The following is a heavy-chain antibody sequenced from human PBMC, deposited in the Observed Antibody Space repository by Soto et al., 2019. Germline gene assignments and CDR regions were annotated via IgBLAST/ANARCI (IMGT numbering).Heavy chain of an antibody. CDR1: GLTLSRYW. J-gene: IGHJ4*02. D-gene: IGHD3-22*01. CDR2: IKEDGGKT. V-gene: IGHV3-7*04. Sequence: EVQLVESGGGLVQPGGSLRLSCVASGLTLSRYWMSWVRQAPGKGLEWVANIKEDGGKTYYVDSVKGRFTISRDNAKNAVYLQMNSRRVEDTAVYCCSRDYYGPGPDWGQGTLVIVSS. CDR3: SRDYYGPGPD.